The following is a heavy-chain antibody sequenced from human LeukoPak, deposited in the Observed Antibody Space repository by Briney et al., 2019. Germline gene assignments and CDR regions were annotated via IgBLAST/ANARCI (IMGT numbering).Heavy chain of an antibody. CDR3: ASCSGWYLVDYFDY. Sequence: PGRSLRLSCAASGFTFSSYAMHWVRQAPGKGLEWVAVISYDGSNKYYADSVKGRFTISRDNSKNTLYLQMNSLRAEDTAVYYCASCSGWYLVDYFDYWGQGTLVTV. CDR1: GFTFSSYA. D-gene: IGHD6-19*01. J-gene: IGHJ4*02. CDR2: ISYDGSNK. V-gene: IGHV3-30-3*01.